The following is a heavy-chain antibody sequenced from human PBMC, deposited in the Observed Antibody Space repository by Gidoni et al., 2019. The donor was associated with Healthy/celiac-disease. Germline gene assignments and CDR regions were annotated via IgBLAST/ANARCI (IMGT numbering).Heavy chain of an antibody. J-gene: IGHJ4*02. CDR2: IQSKTDRGTT. Sequence: EVQLVEAGGGVEKPGGSIRLYGAEAGITVRNAGMSWDRQAPGKGLEWVGRIQSKTDRGTTDSAAPVKGRFPISRDDSTNPLYLQMNSLQTEDPSVYYCPTSLAYCGCACYSAFDYWGQGTLVTVSS. D-gene: IGHD2-21*02. CDR3: PTSLAYCGCACYSAFDY. V-gene: IGHV3-15*01. CDR1: GITVRNAG.